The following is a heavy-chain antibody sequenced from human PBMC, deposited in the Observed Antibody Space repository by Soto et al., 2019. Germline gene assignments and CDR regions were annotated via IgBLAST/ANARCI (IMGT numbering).Heavy chain of an antibody. J-gene: IGHJ5*02. Sequence: ASVKVSFKASGYTFTSYGISWVRQAPGQGLEWMGWIIAYNGNTNYAQKLQGRVTMTTDTSTSTAYMELSSLRSEDTAVYYCASPYCSSTSCPIRRRNWFDPWGQGTLVTVSS. D-gene: IGHD2-2*01. V-gene: IGHV1-18*01. CDR2: IIAYNGNT. CDR1: GYTFTSYG. CDR3: ASPYCSSTSCPIRRRNWFDP.